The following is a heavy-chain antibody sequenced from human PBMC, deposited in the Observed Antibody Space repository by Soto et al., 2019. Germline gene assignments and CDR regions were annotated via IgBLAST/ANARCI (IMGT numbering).Heavy chain of an antibody. V-gene: IGHV4-4*02. CDR3: ARVNVLRFLERTYYYYGMDV. D-gene: IGHD3-3*01. J-gene: IGHJ6*02. Sequence: SETLSLTCAVSGGSISSSNWWSWVRQPPGKGLEWIGEIYHSGSTNYNPSLKSRVTISVDKSKNQFSLKLSSVTAADTAVYYCARVNVLRFLERTYYYYGMDVWGQGTTVTVSS. CDR1: GGSISSSNW. CDR2: IYHSGST.